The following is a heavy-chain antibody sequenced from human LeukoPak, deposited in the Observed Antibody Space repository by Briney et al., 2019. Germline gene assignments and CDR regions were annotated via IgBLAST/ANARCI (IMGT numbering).Heavy chain of an antibody. CDR2: INPNSGPT. CDR3: ARDIVVVPAVEAEDC. D-gene: IGHD2-21*01. V-gene: IGHV1-2*02. J-gene: IGHJ4*02. CDR1: GYIFTDYY. Sequence: GASVKVSCKASGYIFTDYYLHWVRQAPGQGLEWMGWINPNSGPTNYAKRFQDRVTMTADTSVSTAYVQLTRLTSDDSAVYHCARDIVVVPAVEAEDCWGQGTLVTVTS.